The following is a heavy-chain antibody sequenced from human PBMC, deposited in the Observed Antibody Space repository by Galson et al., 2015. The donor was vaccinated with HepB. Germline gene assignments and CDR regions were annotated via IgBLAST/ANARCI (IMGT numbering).Heavy chain of an antibody. V-gene: IGHV1-3*01. J-gene: IGHJ5*02. CDR2: INAGNGNT. CDR3: AREDVYLEFQQLVDPPDVYNWFDP. Sequence: SVKVSCKASGYTFTSYAMHWVRQAPGQRLEWMGWINAGNGNTKYSQKFQGRVTITRDTSASTAYMELSSLRSEDTAVYYCAREDVYLEFQQLVDPPDVYNWFDPWGQGTLVTVSS. CDR1: GYTFTSYA. D-gene: IGHD6-13*01.